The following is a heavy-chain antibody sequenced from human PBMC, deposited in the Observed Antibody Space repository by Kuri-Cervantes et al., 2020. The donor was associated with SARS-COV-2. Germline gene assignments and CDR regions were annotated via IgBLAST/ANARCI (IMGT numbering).Heavy chain of an antibody. D-gene: IGHD3-10*01. CDR3: ARDRSNVLLWFGELPYYYMDV. CDR1: GYTFTGYY. V-gene: IGHV1-2*02. J-gene: IGHJ6*03. Sequence: ASVKVSCKASGYTFTGYYMHWVRQAPGQGLEWMGWINPNSGGTNYAQKFQGRVTMTRDTSISTAYMELSRLRSDDTAVYYCARDRSNVLLWFGELPYYYMDVWGKGTTVTVSS. CDR2: INPNSGGT.